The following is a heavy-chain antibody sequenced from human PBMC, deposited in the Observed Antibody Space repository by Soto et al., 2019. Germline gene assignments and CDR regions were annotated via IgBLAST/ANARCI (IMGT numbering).Heavy chain of an antibody. D-gene: IGHD3-10*01. Sequence: GSPVKVSCKASGYTFTRSGISWVRQAPGQGLEWMGWISAYDGNTNYAQKLQGRVTMTTDTSTSTAYMELRSLRSDDTAVYYCARGVGAGSYYNQYHWFDPWGQGTLVTVSS. J-gene: IGHJ5*02. CDR2: ISAYDGNT. CDR3: ARGVGAGSYYNQYHWFDP. CDR1: GYTFTRSG. V-gene: IGHV1-18*01.